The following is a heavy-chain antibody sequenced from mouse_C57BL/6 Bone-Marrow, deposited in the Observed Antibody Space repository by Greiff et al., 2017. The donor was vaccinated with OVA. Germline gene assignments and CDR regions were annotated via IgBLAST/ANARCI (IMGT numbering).Heavy chain of an antibody. CDR1: GFSLTSYG. CDR3: ARRSGSSYWYFDV. V-gene: IGHV2-2*01. CDR2: IWSGGST. J-gene: IGHJ1*03. D-gene: IGHD1-1*01. Sequence: QVQLQQSGPGLVQPSQSLSITCTVSGFSLTSYGVHWVRQSPGKGLEWLGVIWSGGSTDYDAAFISRLSLSKDNSKSQVFFKMNSLQADDTAIYYCARRSGSSYWYFDVWGTGTTVTVSS.